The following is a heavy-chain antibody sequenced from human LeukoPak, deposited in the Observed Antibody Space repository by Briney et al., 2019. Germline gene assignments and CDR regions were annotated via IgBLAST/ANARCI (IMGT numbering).Heavy chain of an antibody. CDR1: GGSISSSSYY. CDR2: IYYSGST. Sequence: SETLSLTCTVSGGSISSSSYYWGWIRQPPGKGLEWIGSIYYSGSTYYNPSLKSRVTISVDTSKNQFSLKLSSVTAADTAVYYCARGKDGLRFSSPPGAFDIWGQGTMVTVSS. J-gene: IGHJ3*02. D-gene: IGHD5/OR15-5a*01. CDR3: ARGKDGLRFSSPPGAFDI. V-gene: IGHV4-39*07.